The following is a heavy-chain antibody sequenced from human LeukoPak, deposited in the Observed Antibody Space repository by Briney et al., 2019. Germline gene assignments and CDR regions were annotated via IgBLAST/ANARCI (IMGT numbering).Heavy chain of an antibody. D-gene: IGHD6-19*01. Sequence: GGSLRLSCAASGFTFSSYAMSWVRQAPGKGLEWVSAISGSGGSTYYADSVKGRFTISRDNSKNTLYLQMNSLRAEDTAVYYCAKDRAFLLAGTHAFDIWGQGTVVTVSS. V-gene: IGHV3-23*01. CDR1: GFTFSSYA. CDR2: ISGSGGST. CDR3: AKDRAFLLAGTHAFDI. J-gene: IGHJ3*02.